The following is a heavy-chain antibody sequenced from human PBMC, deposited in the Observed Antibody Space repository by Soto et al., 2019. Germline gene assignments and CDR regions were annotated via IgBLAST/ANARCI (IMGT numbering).Heavy chain of an antibody. J-gene: IGHJ5*02. CDR1: GYTFTGYY. D-gene: IGHD3-16*02. Sequence: ASVKVSCKASGYTFTGYYMHWVRQAPGQGLEWMGWMNPNSGNTGYAQKFQGRVTMTRNTSISTAYMELSSLRSEDTAVYYCARGSAYRSQQNWFDPWGQGTLVTVSS. CDR3: ARGSAYRSQQNWFDP. CDR2: MNPNSGNT. V-gene: IGHV1-8*02.